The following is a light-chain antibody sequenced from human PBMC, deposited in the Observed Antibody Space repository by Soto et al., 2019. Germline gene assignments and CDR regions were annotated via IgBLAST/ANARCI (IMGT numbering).Light chain of an antibody. Sequence: DIQMTQSPSTLSASVGDRVTITCRASQSISSWLAWYQQKPGKAPKLLIYNASNLESGGPSRFSGSGSGTEFPLTISRLQPDDFASYYCQQYSTYSWTFGQGTQVEIK. CDR3: QQYSTYSWT. CDR1: QSISSW. J-gene: IGKJ1*01. V-gene: IGKV1-5*03. CDR2: NAS.